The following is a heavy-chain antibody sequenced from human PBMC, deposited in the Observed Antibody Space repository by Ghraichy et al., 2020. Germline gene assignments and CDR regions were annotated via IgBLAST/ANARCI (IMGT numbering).Heavy chain of an antibody. CDR2: IYYSGST. Sequence: SQTLSLTCTVSGGSISSYYWSWIRQPPGKGLEWIGYIYYSGSTNYNPSLKSRVTISVDTSKNQFSLKLSSVTAADTAVYYCARLGDTIVAPYDAFDIWGQGTMVTVSS. CDR3: ARLGDTIVAPYDAFDI. J-gene: IGHJ3*02. CDR1: GGSISSYY. V-gene: IGHV4-59*01. D-gene: IGHD3-16*01.